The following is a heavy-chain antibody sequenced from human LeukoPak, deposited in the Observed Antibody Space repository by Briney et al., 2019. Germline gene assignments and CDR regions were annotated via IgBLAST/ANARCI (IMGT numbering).Heavy chain of an antibody. CDR3: AKDFAGDRDY. V-gene: IGHV3-74*01. J-gene: IGHJ4*02. CDR1: GFIFRNYW. Sequence: GGSLRLSCAASGFIFRNYWVHWVRQAPGKGLVWVARINPNGITTTYTDSVKGRFTISRDNAKNTLYLQMNSLRAEDTAVYYCAKDFAGDRDYWGQGTLVTVSS. D-gene: IGHD4-17*01. CDR2: INPNGITT.